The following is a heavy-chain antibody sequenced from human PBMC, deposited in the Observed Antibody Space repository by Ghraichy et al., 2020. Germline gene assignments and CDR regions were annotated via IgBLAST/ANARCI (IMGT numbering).Heavy chain of an antibody. CDR3: AADLTYYYDSSGYSY. CDR1: GFTFTSSA. J-gene: IGHJ4*02. CDR2: IVVGSGNT. Sequence: SVKVSCKASGFTFTSSAVQWVRQARGQRLEWIGWIVVGSGNTNYAQKFQERVTITRDMSTSTAYMELSSLRSEDTAVYYCAADLTYYYDSSGYSYWGQGTLVTVSS. D-gene: IGHD3-22*01. V-gene: IGHV1-58*01.